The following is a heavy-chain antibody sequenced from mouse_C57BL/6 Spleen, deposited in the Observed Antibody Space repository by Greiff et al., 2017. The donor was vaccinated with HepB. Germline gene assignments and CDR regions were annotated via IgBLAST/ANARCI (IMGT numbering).Heavy chain of an antibody. CDR2: ISGGGGNT. Sequence: EVHLVESGGGLVKPGGSLKLSCAASGFTFSSYTMSWVRQTPEKRLEWVATISGGGGNTYYPDSVKGRFTISRDNAKNTLYLQMSSLRSEDTALYYCARQGDSSGYGDWFAYWGQGTLVTVSA. D-gene: IGHD3-2*02. J-gene: IGHJ3*01. CDR3: ARQGDSSGYGDWFAY. V-gene: IGHV5-9*01. CDR1: GFTFSSYT.